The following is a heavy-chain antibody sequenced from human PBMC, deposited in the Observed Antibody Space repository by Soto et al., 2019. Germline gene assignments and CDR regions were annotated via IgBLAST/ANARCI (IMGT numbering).Heavy chain of an antibody. CDR2: IIPLSGTT. CDR3: ARVRYYGSGSYYKYYYYGMDV. V-gene: IGHV1-69*13. J-gene: IGHJ6*02. CDR1: GVTLSSYA. Sequence: SVKATSKASGVTLSSYALDWWRQAPEQGLEWMGGIIPLSGTTNYAQKLQGRVKLTADESTRTAYMELSTLTSEDTAVYYCARVRYYGSGSYYKYYYYGMDVWGQGTTVTVSS. D-gene: IGHD3-10*01.